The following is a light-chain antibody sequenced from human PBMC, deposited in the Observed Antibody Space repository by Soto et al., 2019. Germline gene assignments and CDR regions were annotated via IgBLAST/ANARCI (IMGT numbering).Light chain of an antibody. Sequence: ALTQPASVSGSPGQSITISCTGTSSDVGLYNYVSWYRHLPGKAPELIIYDVSNRPSGVSNRFSGSKSANTASLTISGLQAEDEADYYCNSYTSSGTYVFGTGTKVTVL. J-gene: IGLJ1*01. V-gene: IGLV2-14*03. CDR3: NSYTSSGTYV. CDR1: SSDVGLYNY. CDR2: DVS.